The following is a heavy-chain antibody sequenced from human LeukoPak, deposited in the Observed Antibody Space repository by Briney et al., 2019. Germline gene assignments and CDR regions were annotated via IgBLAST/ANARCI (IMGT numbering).Heavy chain of an antibody. Sequence: PGGSLRLSCAASGFTFSSNWMHWVRQAPGKGLVWVSHINNDGSNTDYADSVKGRFTISRDNAKNTLYLQMNSLRAEDTAVYYCASGSGYCSGGSCSDYWGQGALVTVSS. D-gene: IGHD2-15*01. CDR2: INNDGSNT. CDR1: GFTFSSNW. CDR3: ASGSGYCSGGSCSDY. V-gene: IGHV3-74*01. J-gene: IGHJ4*02.